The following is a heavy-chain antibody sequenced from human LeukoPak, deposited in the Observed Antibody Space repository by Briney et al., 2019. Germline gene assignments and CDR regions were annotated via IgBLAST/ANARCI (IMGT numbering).Heavy chain of an antibody. D-gene: IGHD3-16*01. Sequence: PSGTLSLTCTVSGGSISSYYWSWIRQPPGKGLEWIGYIYYSGSTNYNPSLKSRVTISVDTSKNQFSLKLSSVTAADTAVYYCARPDDYVWGSYLLWGQGTLVTVSS. CDR3: ARPDDYVWGSYLL. CDR1: GGSISSYY. CDR2: IYYSGST. V-gene: IGHV4-59*08. J-gene: IGHJ4*02.